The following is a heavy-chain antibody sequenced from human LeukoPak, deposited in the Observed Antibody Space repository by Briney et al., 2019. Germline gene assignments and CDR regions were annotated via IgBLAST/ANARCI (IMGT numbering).Heavy chain of an antibody. Sequence: GGSLRLSCAASGFTFSSYAMSWVRQAPGNGLEWVSAISGSGGSTYYADSVKGRYTISRDNSKNTLYLQMNSLRAEDTAVYYCAKAPEYSSSWYPYYYFDYWGQGTLVTVSS. CDR1: GFTFSSYA. CDR3: AKAPEYSSSWYPYYYFDY. V-gene: IGHV3-23*01. J-gene: IGHJ4*02. D-gene: IGHD6-13*01. CDR2: ISGSGGST.